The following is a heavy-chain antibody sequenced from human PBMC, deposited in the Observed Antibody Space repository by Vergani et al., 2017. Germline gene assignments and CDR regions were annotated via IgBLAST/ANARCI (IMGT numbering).Heavy chain of an antibody. CDR3: ARHLRQLARNDVFDI. Sequence: QLQLQESGPRLVKPSETVSLPCSLSGMSISNNNYYWGWIRQPPGKGLEWIGSIYDSRNNNYTPSLKSRVSISVDTSKNQFSLNLTSVTAADTAVYYCARHLRQLARNDVFDIWGHGTLVTVSS. CDR1: GMSISNNNYY. CDR2: IYDSRNN. J-gene: IGHJ3*02. D-gene: IGHD6-6*01. V-gene: IGHV4-39*01.